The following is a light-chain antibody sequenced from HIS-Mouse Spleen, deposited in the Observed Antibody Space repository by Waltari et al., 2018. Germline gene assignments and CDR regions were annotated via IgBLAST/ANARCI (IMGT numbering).Light chain of an antibody. V-gene: IGLV2-23*01. J-gene: IGLJ2*01. CDR1: SSAVGSYNL. CDR2: EGS. CDR3: CSYAGSSTSVV. Sequence: QSALTQPASVSGSPGQSITISCTGTSSAVGSYNLVSWYQQHPGKAPKLMIYEGSKRPSGVSNRFSGSKSGNTVSLTISGLQAEDEADYYCCSYAGSSTSVVFGGGTKLTVL.